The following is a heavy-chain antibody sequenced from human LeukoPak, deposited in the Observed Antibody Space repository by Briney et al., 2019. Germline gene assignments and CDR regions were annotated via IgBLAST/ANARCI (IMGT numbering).Heavy chain of an antibody. V-gene: IGHV4-38-2*02. CDR3: AGDILTAITYYFDY. CDR1: GFPISNGYY. J-gene: IGHJ4*02. Sequence: SETLSLTCKVSGFPISNGYYWGWIRPTPGKGLGWIGNAHYSGRTYSNPSLRSRVTISIDESKNQFSLKLSSVTAADTAVYYCAGDILTAITYYFDYWGQGTLVTVSS. CDR2: AHYSGRT. D-gene: IGHD2-21*02.